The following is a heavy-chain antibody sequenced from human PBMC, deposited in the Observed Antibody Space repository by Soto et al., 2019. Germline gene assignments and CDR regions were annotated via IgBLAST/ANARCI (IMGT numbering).Heavy chain of an antibody. J-gene: IGHJ4*02. CDR2: IFASGTT. D-gene: IGHD1-26*01. V-gene: IGHV4-4*07. Sequence: QVQLQESGPGLVKPSETLSLTCTVSGGSIGENYWSWIRQPAGKGLEWIGRIFASGTTNYNPSLPGRVTLSIDMSTKSLSLTLTSVTAADTAVYYCARESRWGAFDYWGQGDLVSVSP. CDR3: ARESRWGAFDY. CDR1: GGSIGENY.